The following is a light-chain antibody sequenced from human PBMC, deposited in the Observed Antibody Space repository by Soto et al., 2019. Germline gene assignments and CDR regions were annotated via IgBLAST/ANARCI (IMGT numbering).Light chain of an antibody. CDR1: SSNIGSNS. Sequence: QSVLTQPPSASGTPGQRVIISCSGSSSNIGSNSVIWYQQLPGTAPKLLIYSDNQRPSGVPARFSVSKSGTSASLAVSGLQSEDEAEYSCATWDDSLNGPVLGGVTQLTVL. CDR3: ATWDDSLNGPV. V-gene: IGLV1-44*01. J-gene: IGLJ3*02. CDR2: SDN.